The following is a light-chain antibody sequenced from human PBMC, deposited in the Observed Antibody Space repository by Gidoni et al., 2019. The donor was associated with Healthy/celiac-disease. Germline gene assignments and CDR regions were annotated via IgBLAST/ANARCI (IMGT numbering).Light chain of an antibody. CDR2: LGS. CDR3: MQAIQTPWT. CDR1: QSLLHSNGYNY. J-gene: IGKJ1*01. V-gene: IGKV2-28*01. Sequence: DIVMTQSPLPLPVTPGEPASISCRSSQSLLHSNGYNYLDWYLQKPGQSPQLLIYLGSNRASGVPDRFSGSGSGTDFTLKISRVEAEDVGVYYCMQAIQTPWTFGQGTKVEIK.